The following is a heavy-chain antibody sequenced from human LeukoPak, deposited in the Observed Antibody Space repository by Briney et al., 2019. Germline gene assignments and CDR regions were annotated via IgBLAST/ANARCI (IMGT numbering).Heavy chain of an antibody. D-gene: IGHD5-12*01. J-gene: IGHJ3*02. CDR1: GFTFSSYA. Sequence: GGSMRLSCEASGFTFSSYAMSWVRQAPGKGLEWVSGINGRGGSTYYADSVKGRFTISRDNSKNTLYLQMNSLRVEDTAVYYCAKGYSGYDFGSAFDIWGQGTLVTVCS. V-gene: IGHV3-23*01. CDR3: AKGYSGYDFGSAFDI. CDR2: INGRGGST.